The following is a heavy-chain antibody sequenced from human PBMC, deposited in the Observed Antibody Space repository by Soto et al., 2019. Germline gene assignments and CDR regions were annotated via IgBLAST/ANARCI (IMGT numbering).Heavy chain of an antibody. CDR1: GYTFTAYY. V-gene: IGHV1-2*02. Sequence: ASVKVSCKASGYTFTAYYLHWVRQAHGQGLEWMGWINPNSGVRNYEQKFQGRVTMTRDASINTAYMELSSLRSDDTAVYYCARGINLTGWEPPHLDYWGQGTMVTVSS. CDR3: ARGINLTGWEPPHLDY. D-gene: IGHD1-26*01. CDR2: INPNSGVR. J-gene: IGHJ4*02.